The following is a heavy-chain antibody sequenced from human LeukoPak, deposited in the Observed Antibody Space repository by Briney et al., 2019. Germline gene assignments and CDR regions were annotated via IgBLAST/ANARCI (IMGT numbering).Heavy chain of an antibody. CDR2: ISSSSSYI. J-gene: IGHJ4*02. Sequence: GGSLRLSCAASGFTFSSYSMNWVRQAPGKGLEWVSSISSSSSYIYYADPVKGRFTISRDNAKNSLYLQMNSLRAEDTAVYYCARAGGSYGDYLWDYWGQGTLVTVSS. CDR3: ARAGGSYGDYLWDY. D-gene: IGHD4-17*01. CDR1: GFTFSSYS. V-gene: IGHV3-21*01.